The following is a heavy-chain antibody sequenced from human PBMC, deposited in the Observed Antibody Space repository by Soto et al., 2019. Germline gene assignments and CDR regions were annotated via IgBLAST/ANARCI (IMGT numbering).Heavy chain of an antibody. D-gene: IGHD2-15*01. J-gene: IGHJ4*02. CDR1: GGSFSGYY. Sequence: SETLSLTCAVYGGSFSGYYWSWIRQPPGKGLEWIGEINHSGSTNYNPSLKSRDTISVDTSKNQFSLKLSSVTAADTAVYYCARRAYCSGGSCYATSGAVDYWGQGTLVTVSS. CDR3: ARRAYCSGGSCYATSGAVDY. CDR2: INHSGST. V-gene: IGHV4-34*01.